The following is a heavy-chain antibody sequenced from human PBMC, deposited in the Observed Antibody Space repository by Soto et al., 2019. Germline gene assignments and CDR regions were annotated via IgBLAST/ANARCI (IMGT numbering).Heavy chain of an antibody. V-gene: IGHV4-31*03. CDR3: ARERSEAVAKGWRYFDY. CDR1: GGSISSGGYY. D-gene: IGHD6-19*01. J-gene: IGHJ4*02. Sequence: QVQLQESGPGLVKPSQTLSLTCTVSGGSISSGGYYWSWIRQHPGKGLEWIGYIYYSGSTYYNPSLKSRVTISVDTSKNQFSLKLSSVTAADTAVYYCARERSEAVAKGWRYFDYWGQGTLVTVSS. CDR2: IYYSGST.